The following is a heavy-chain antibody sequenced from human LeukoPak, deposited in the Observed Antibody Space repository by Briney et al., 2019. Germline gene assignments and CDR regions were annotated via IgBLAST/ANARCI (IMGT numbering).Heavy chain of an antibody. CDR1: GGSISSGTYY. D-gene: IGHD1-26*01. CDR2: INYSGSA. CDR3: ARKSGSYSAAAFDI. V-gene: IGHV4-31*03. J-gene: IGHJ3*02. Sequence: PSETLSLTCTVSGGSISSGTYYWSWIRQHPGKGLEWIGYINYSGSAYYTPSLKSRLTISVDTSKNQFALRLSSVTAADTALYYCARKSGSYSAAAFDIWGQGTMVTVSS.